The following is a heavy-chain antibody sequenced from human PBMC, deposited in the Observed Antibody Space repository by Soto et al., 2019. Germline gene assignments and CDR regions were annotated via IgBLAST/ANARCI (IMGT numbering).Heavy chain of an antibody. V-gene: IGHV1-69*13. Sequence: SVKVSCKASGGTFSSYTMSWVRQAPGQGLEWMGGIIPIFGTTTYAHKFQVRVTITADESTSTVYMELSSLRGEDTAVYYCARGALTTLAYYYGMDVWGQGTTVTVSS. J-gene: IGHJ6*02. CDR3: ARGALTTLAYYYGMDV. CDR2: IIPIFGTT. D-gene: IGHD4-4*01. CDR1: GGTFSSYT.